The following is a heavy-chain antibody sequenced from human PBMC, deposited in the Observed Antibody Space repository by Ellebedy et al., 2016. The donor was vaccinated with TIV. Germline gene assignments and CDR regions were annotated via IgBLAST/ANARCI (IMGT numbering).Heavy chain of an antibody. J-gene: IGHJ4*02. CDR1: GGSFSGYY. Sequence: SETLSLXXAVYGGSFSGYYWSWNRQPPGKGLEWIGDINYSGSTNYNPSLKSRLTISVDTSKNQFSLKLSSVTAADTAVYYCASEGYDSSSYLFDYWGQGTLVTVSS. D-gene: IGHD3-22*01. V-gene: IGHV4-34*01. CDR2: INYSGST. CDR3: ASEGYDSSSYLFDY.